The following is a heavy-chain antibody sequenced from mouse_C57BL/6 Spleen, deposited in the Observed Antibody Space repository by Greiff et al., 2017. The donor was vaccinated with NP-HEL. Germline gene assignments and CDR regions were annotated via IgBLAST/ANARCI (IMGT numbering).Heavy chain of an antibody. CDR2: IYPRSGNT. Sequence: VKLQESGAELARPGASVKLSCKASGYTFTSYGISWVKQRTGQGLEWIGEIYPRSGNTYYNEKFKGKATLTADKSSRTAYMELRSLTSEDSAVYFCARAFYYYGSSSYFDYWGQGTTLTVSS. CDR1: GYTFTSYG. D-gene: IGHD1-1*01. CDR3: ARAFYYYGSSSYFDY. J-gene: IGHJ2*01. V-gene: IGHV1-81*01.